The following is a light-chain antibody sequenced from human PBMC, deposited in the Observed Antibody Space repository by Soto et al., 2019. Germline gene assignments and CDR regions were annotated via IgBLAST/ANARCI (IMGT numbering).Light chain of an antibody. Sequence: DIQMTQSPSSVSASVGDRVTITCRASQGIRSWLAWYQQKPGKAPKVLIHGATSLQSGVPSRFSGSGSGTEFTLTISSLQPEDFATYFCQQSNSFPFTFGPGTKVDI. J-gene: IGKJ3*01. CDR1: QGIRSW. CDR2: GAT. CDR3: QQSNSFPFT. V-gene: IGKV1-12*01.